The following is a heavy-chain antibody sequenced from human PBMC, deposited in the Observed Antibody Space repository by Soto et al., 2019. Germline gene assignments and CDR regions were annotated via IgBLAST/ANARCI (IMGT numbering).Heavy chain of an antibody. CDR2: IYSGGST. Sequence: EVQLVESGGGLVQPGRSLRLSCAASGFTFDDYAMHWVRQAPGKGLEWVSVIYSGGSTYYADSVKGRFTISRDNSKNTLYLQMNSLRAEDTAVYYCARGTYYYDNSGYPYWGQGTLVTVSS. V-gene: IGHV3-66*01. D-gene: IGHD3-22*01. CDR1: GFTFDDYA. CDR3: ARGTYYYDNSGYPY. J-gene: IGHJ4*02.